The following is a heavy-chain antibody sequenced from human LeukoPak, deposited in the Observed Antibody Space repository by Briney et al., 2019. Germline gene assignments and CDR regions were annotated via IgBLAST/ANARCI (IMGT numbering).Heavy chain of an antibody. Sequence: GGSLRLSCAASGFTFSSYWMSWVRQAPGKGLEWVANIKQDGSEKYYVDSVKGRFTISRDNAKNSLYLQMNSLRAEDTAVYYCARAYPNRLKAAAGTSPYYYYYMDVWGKGTTVTVSS. CDR3: ARAYPNRLKAAAGTSPYYYYYMDV. J-gene: IGHJ6*03. CDR1: GFTFSSYW. CDR2: IKQDGSEK. V-gene: IGHV3-7*01. D-gene: IGHD6-13*01.